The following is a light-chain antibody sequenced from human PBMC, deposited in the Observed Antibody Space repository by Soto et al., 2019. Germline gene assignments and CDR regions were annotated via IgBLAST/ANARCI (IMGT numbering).Light chain of an antibody. CDR2: LGS. J-gene: IGKJ2*01. Sequence: DIVMTQSPLSLPVTPGEPASISCRSSQSLLHSNGYNYLDWYLQKPGQSPQLLIYLGSNRSSGVPDRFSGSGSETGFTLTISSLQPEDSATYYCQQSYSAPRTFGQGTK. CDR3: QQSYSAPRT. V-gene: IGKV2-28*01. CDR1: QSLLHSNGYNY.